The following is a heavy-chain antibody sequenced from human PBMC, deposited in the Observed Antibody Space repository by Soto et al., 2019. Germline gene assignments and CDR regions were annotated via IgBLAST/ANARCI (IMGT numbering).Heavy chain of an antibody. CDR2: ILYSGST. J-gene: IGHJ4*02. D-gene: IGHD6-19*01. CDR1: GGSITRNNHY. CDR3: ARLGSSGWYQGSYFDY. Sequence: QLQLQESGPGLVKPSETLSLTCIVSGGSITRNNHYWGWIRQSPGKGLEWIGSILYSGSTNYNPSRKSRVTLSVETSKNQFSLKMSSVTAADTALYYSARLGSSGWYQGSYFDYWGQGTLVTVSS. V-gene: IGHV4-39*01.